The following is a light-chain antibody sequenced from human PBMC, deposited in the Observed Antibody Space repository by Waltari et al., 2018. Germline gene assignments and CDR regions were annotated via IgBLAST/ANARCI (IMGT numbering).Light chain of an antibody. CDR3: QQYHSYSYT. CDR1: QIISSW. J-gene: IGKJ2*01. V-gene: IGKV1-5*03. Sequence: DIQMTQSPSTLSASVGDRVTITCRASQIISSWLAWYQQKPGKAPKLLIYKASTGQSGVPSRFSGSGSGTDFTLTISSLQPDDFATYYCQQYHSYSYTFGQGTKLEIK. CDR2: KAS.